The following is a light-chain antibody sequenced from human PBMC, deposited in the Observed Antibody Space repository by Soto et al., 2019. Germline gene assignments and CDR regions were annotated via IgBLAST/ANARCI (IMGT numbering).Light chain of an antibody. CDR2: EGS. CDR1: SSDVGSYNL. V-gene: IGLV2-23*01. CDR3: CSYAGSTAVV. Sequence: QPASVSGSPGQSITISCTGTSSDVGSYNLVSWYQQHPGKAPKLMIYEGSKRPSGVSNRFSGSKSGNTASLTISGLQAEDEADYYCCSYAGSTAVVFGGGTKLTVL. J-gene: IGLJ2*01.